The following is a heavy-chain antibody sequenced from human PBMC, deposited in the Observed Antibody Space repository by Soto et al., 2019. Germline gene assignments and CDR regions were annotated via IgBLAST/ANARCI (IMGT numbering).Heavy chain of an antibody. D-gene: IGHD3-16*02. Sequence: SETLSLTCTVSGGSISSYYWSWIRQPPGKGLEWIGYIYYSGSTNYNPSLKSRVSISVDTSKNQFSLKLSSVTAADTAVYYCARQGEEQHFWGSYRAFDYWGQGTLVTVSS. CDR3: ARQGEEQHFWGSYRAFDY. CDR2: IYYSGST. J-gene: IGHJ4*02. CDR1: GGSISSYY. V-gene: IGHV4-59*08.